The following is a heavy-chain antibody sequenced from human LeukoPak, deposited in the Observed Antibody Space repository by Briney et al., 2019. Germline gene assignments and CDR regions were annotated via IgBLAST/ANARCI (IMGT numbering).Heavy chain of an antibody. J-gene: IGHJ3*02. CDR3: VRTYSIGWSTGVFDI. D-gene: IGHD6-19*01. CDR1: GGSISSSSASSYY. CDR2: IYYSGST. Sequence: SETLSLTCTVSGGSISSSSASSYYWGWIRQPPGKGLEWVGGIYYSGSTYYNPSLKSRVTISVDTSKSQFSLRLSSVTAADTAVYYCVRTYSIGWSTGVFDIWGQGTMVTVSS. V-gene: IGHV4-39*01.